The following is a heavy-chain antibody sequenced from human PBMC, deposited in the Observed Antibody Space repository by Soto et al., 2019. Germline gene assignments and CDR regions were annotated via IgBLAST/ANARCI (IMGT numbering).Heavy chain of an antibody. CDR2: ISGSGGST. CDR3: AKDPDVNIVATGFGY. Sequence: EVQLLESGGGLVQPGGSLRLSCAASGFTFSSYAMSWVRQAPGKGLEWVSAISGSGGSTYYADSVKGRFTTSRDNSKNTLYLQMNSLRAEDTAVYYCAKDPDVNIVATGFGYWGQGTLVTVSS. V-gene: IGHV3-23*01. J-gene: IGHJ4*02. CDR1: GFTFSSYA. D-gene: IGHD5-12*01.